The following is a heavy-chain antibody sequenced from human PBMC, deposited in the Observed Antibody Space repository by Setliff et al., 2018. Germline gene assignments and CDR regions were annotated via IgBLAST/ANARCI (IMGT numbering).Heavy chain of an antibody. V-gene: IGHV3-48*03. J-gene: IGHJ4*02. CDR2: INSGGSKV. D-gene: IGHD1-1*01. Sequence: LRLSCAASGFTFRSYEMNWVRQTPGKGLEWVSYINSGGSKVYYADSVKGRFTISRDNAKNSLYLLMKSVRVDDTAIYFCVRGLSDRVNWFAFDYWGQGTLVTVSS. CDR3: VRGLSDRVNWFAFDY. CDR1: GFTFRSYE.